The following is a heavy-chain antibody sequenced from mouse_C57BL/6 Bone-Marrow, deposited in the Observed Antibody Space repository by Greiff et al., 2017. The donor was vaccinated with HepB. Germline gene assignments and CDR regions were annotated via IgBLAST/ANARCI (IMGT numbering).Heavy chain of an antibody. CDR3: AREVYDEYYFDC. Sequence: EVQLQESGAELVKPGASVKLSCTASGFNIKDYYMHWVKQRTEQGLEWIGRIDPEDGDTKYAPKFQGKATITADTSSNTAYLQLSSLTSEDTAVYYCAREVYDEYYFDCWGKGTTLTVSS. J-gene: IGHJ2*01. CDR2: IDPEDGDT. D-gene: IGHD2-14*01. CDR1: GFNIKDYY. V-gene: IGHV14-2*01.